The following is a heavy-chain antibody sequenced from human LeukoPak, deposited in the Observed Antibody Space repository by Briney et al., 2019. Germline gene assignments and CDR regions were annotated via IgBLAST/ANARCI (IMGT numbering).Heavy chain of an antibody. CDR2: MNPNSGNT. J-gene: IGHJ3*02. CDR3: ARDTAYDAFDI. Sequence: ASVKVSCKASGYTFTSYDINWVRQATGQGLERMGWMNPNSGNTGYAQKFQGRVTMTRDTSTSTVYMELSSLRSEDTAVYYCARDTAYDAFDIWGQGTMVTVSS. D-gene: IGHD4-17*01. CDR1: GYTFTSYD. V-gene: IGHV1-8*01.